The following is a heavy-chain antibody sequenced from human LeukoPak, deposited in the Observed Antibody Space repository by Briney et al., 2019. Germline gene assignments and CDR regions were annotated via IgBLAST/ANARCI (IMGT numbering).Heavy chain of an antibody. CDR1: GFTFSGSA. D-gene: IGHD1-14*01. V-gene: IGHV3-73*01. CDR2: IRSKANSYAT. CDR3: TRRTGVAYYYYYGMDV. J-gene: IGHJ6*02. Sequence: GGSLRLSCAASGFTFSGSAMHWVRQASGKGLEWVGRIRSKANSYATAYAASVKGRFTISRDDSKNTAYLQMNSLKTEDTAVYYCTRRTGVAYYYYYGMDVWGQGTTVTVSS.